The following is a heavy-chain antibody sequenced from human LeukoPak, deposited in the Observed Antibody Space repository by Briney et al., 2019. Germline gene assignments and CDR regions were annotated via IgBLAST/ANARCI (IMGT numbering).Heavy chain of an antibody. D-gene: IGHD2-2*01. CDR1: GGSFSGYY. V-gene: IGHV4-34*01. J-gene: IGHJ6*04. CDR3: ARGRYCSSTSCPTKSGGMDV. Sequence: SETLSLTCAVYGGSFSGYYWSWIRQPPGKGLEWIGEINHSGSTNYNPSLKSRVTISVDTSKNQFSLKLSSVTAADTAVYYCARGRYCSSTSCPTKSGGMDVWGTGTTVTVSS. CDR2: INHSGST.